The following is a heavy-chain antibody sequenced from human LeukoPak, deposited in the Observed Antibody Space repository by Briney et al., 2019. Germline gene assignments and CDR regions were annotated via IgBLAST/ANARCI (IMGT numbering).Heavy chain of an antibody. CDR2: IYYSGST. D-gene: IGHD3-10*01. J-gene: IGHJ6*02. CDR3: ARLTHYYYGSGSPRHYYYGMDV. Sequence: PSETLSLTCTVSGGSISSYYWSWIRQPPGKGLEWIGYIYYSGSTNYNPSLKSRVTISVDTSKNQFSLKLSSVTAAGTAVYYCARLTHYYYGSGSPRHYYYGMDVWGQGTTVTVSS. V-gene: IGHV4-59*08. CDR1: GGSISSYY.